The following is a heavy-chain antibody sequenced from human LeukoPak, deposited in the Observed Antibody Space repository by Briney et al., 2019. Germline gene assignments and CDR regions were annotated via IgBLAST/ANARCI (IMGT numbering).Heavy chain of an antibody. CDR1: GGSISSSGYY. CDR2: IYYSGST. Sequence: SETLSLTCTVSGGSISSSGYYWGWIRQTPGKGLEWIGSIYYSGSTNYNPSLKSRVTISVDTSKNQFSLKLSSVTAADTAVYYCARADYDILTGYYENEYYFDYWGQGTLVTVSS. J-gene: IGHJ4*02. CDR3: ARADYDILTGYYENEYYFDY. D-gene: IGHD3-9*01. V-gene: IGHV4-39*07.